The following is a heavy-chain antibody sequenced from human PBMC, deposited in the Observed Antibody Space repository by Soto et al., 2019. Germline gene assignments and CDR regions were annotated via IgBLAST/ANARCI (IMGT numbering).Heavy chain of an antibody. CDR2: IWYDGSNK. V-gene: IGHV3-33*01. J-gene: IGHJ4*02. CDR1: GFTFSSYG. Sequence: QVQLVESGGGVVQPGRSLRLSCAASGFTFSSYGMHWVRQAPGKGLEWVAVIWYDGSNKYYADSVKGRFTISRDNSKNTLYLQMNSLRAEDTAVYYCAREAKDWRYSGSYGLSYWGQGTLVTVSS. CDR3: AREAKDWRYSGSYGLSY. D-gene: IGHD1-26*01.